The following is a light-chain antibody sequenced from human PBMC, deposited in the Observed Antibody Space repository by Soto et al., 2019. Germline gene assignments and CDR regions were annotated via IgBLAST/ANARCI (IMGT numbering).Light chain of an antibody. J-gene: IGLJ1*01. Sequence: QFVLTQPPSASGTPGQRVTISCSGSSSNIGSNYVYWYQQLPGTAPKLLIYRNNQRPSGVPDRFSGSKSGTSASLAISGLRSEDEADYYCAAWDDSLSVLYVFGTGTKGTVL. CDR2: RNN. CDR1: SSNIGSNY. CDR3: AAWDDSLSVLYV. V-gene: IGLV1-47*01.